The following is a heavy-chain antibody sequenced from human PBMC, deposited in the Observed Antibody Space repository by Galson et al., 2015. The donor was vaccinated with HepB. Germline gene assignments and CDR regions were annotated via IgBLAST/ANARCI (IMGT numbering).Heavy chain of an antibody. J-gene: IGHJ4*02. D-gene: IGHD6-6*01. CDR1: GFTFSSYG. CDR2: IWYDGSNK. CDR3: ARVKYSSSPVFDY. V-gene: IGHV3-33*01. Sequence: SLRLSCAASGFTFSSYGMHWVRQAPGKGLEWVAVIWYDGSNKYYADSVKGRFTISRDNSKNTLYLQMNSLRAEDTAVYYCARVKYSSSPVFDYWGQGTLVTVSS.